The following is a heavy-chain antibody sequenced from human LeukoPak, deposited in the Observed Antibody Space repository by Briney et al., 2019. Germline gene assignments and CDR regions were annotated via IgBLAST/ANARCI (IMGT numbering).Heavy chain of an antibody. CDR2: ISHSGST. V-gene: IGHV4-59*11. J-gene: IGHJ4*02. CDR3: ARDHSSGWNDF. D-gene: IGHD6-19*01. Sequence: SETLSLTCTVSGDFITSRYWTWIRQPPGKGLEWIGYISHSGSTNYNPSIKSRLTMSLDPSKNHFSLKLRSVTAADTAVYYCARDHSSGWNDFWGQGTLVTVSS. CDR1: GDFITSRY.